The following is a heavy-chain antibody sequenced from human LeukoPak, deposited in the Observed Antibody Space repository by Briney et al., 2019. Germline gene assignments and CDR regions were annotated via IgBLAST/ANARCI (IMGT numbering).Heavy chain of an antibody. V-gene: IGHV3-30-3*01. D-gene: IGHD7-27*01. CDR1: GFTFRSYA. CDR3: TRDLNWGDSSL. Sequence: GRSLRLSCAASGFTFRSYAMHWVRQAPGKGLEWVAVISYDGSNKYYADSVKGRFTISRDNSKNTLYLQMNSLRAEDTAVYYCTRDLNWGDSSLWGQGTLVTVSS. CDR2: ISYDGSNK. J-gene: IGHJ4*02.